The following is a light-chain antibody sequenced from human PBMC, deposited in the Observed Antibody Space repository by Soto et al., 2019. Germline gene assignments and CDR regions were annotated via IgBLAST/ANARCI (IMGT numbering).Light chain of an antibody. V-gene: IGKV1-33*01. Sequence: DIQLTQSPSSLSASVGDRVTITCQASQAINNYLNWYQQKPGKAPKLLIFDASSVETGVPSRFSGSGSGTHFTFTISSLEPEDIATYHCQQYEDLPLTFGGGTMVELK. J-gene: IGKJ4*01. CDR3: QQYEDLPLT. CDR2: DAS. CDR1: QAINNY.